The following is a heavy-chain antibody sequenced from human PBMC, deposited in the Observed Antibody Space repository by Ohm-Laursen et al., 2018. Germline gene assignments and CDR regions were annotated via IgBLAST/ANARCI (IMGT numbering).Heavy chain of an antibody. CDR2: ISGRGGST. V-gene: IGHV3-23*01. Sequence: SLRLSCAASGFTFSDYAMNWVRQAPGKGLEWVSTISGRGGSTYYADSVKGRFTISRDNSKKTLYLQMNSLRAEDTAVYYCARVSRFLEWPYQGWFDPWGQGTLVTVSA. CDR1: GFTFSDYA. CDR3: ARVSRFLEWPYQGWFDP. J-gene: IGHJ5*02. D-gene: IGHD3-3*01.